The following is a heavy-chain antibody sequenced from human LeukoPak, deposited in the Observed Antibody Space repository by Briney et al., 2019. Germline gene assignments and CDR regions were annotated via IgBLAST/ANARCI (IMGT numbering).Heavy chain of an antibody. CDR1: GGTFSSYA. CDR2: IIPIFGTA. CDR3: ARDRALESPRYAFDI. V-gene: IGHV1-69*13. J-gene: IGHJ3*02. D-gene: IGHD1-1*01. Sequence: GASVKVSCKASGGTFSSYAISWVRQAPGQGLEWMGGIIPIFGTANYAQKFQGRVTITADESTSTAYMEPSSLRSEDTAVYYCARDRALESPRYAFDIWGQGTMVTVSS.